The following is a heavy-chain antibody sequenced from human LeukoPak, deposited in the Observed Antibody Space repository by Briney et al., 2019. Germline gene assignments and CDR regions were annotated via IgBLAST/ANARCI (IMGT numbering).Heavy chain of an antibody. CDR1: GDSVSSNSVT. J-gene: IGHJ5*02. Sequence: SQTLSLTCAISGDSVSSNSVTWNWIRQSPSRGLEWLGRAYYRSTWYNDYAVSVRGRITVNPDTSKNQFSLHLNSVTPEDTAVYYCARRLTQYDCFDPWGQGILVTVSS. D-gene: IGHD2-2*01. V-gene: IGHV6-1*01. CDR2: AYYRSTWYN. CDR3: ARRLTQYDCFDP.